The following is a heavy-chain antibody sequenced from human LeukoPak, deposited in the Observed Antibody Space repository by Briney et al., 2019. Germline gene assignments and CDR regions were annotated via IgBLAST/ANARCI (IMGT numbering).Heavy chain of an antibody. Sequence: GRSLRLSCAASGFTFSNYGMHWVRQAPGKGLEWVAVICYDRSNKYYADSVKGRFTISRDNSKNTLYLQMNSLRAEDTAVYYCVRVAVAGNLNNWFDPWGQGTLVTVSS. CDR3: VRVAVAGNLNNWFDP. J-gene: IGHJ5*02. CDR2: ICYDRSNK. D-gene: IGHD6-19*01. CDR1: GFTFSNYG. V-gene: IGHV3-33*01.